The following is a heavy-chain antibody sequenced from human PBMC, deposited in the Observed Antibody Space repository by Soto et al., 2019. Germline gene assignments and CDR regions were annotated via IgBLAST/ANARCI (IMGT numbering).Heavy chain of an antibody. CDR1: GYTFTSYA. Sequence: QVQLVQSGAEVKKPGASVKVSCKASGYTFTSYAMHWVRQAPGQRLEWMGWINAGNGNTKYSQKFQGRVTITRDTSASTAYMELRSLRSEDTAVYYCARGWSVGSYDYWGQGTLVTVSS. CDR2: INAGNGNT. CDR3: ARGWSVGSYDY. V-gene: IGHV1-3*01. J-gene: IGHJ4*02. D-gene: IGHD1-26*01.